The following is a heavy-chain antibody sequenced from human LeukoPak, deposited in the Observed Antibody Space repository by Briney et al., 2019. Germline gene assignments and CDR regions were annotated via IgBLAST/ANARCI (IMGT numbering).Heavy chain of an antibody. CDR2: IYSGGST. J-gene: IGHJ4*02. D-gene: IGHD2-2*01. V-gene: IGHV3-53*01. Sequence: PGGSLRLSCAASGFTVSSNYMSWVRQAPGKGLEWVSVIYSGGSTYYADSVKGRFTISRDNSKNTLYLQMNSLRAEDTAVYYCAKGVVPAAPSRYYFDYWGQGTLVTVSS. CDR1: GFTVSSNY. CDR3: AKGVVPAAPSRYYFDY.